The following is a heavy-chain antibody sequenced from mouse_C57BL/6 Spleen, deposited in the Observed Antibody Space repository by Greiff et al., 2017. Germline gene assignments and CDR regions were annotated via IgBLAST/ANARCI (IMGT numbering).Heavy chain of an antibody. V-gene: IGHV1-81*01. J-gene: IGHJ4*01. D-gene: IGHD1-1*01. CDR3: ASPVVYYYAMDY. CDR2: IYPRSGNT. Sequence: QVQLQQSGAELARPGASVKLSCKASGYTFTSYGISWVKQRTGQGLEWIGEIYPRSGNTYYNEKFKGKATLTADKSSSTAYMELRSLTSEDSAVYFCASPVVYYYAMDYWGQGTSVTVSS. CDR1: GYTFTSYG.